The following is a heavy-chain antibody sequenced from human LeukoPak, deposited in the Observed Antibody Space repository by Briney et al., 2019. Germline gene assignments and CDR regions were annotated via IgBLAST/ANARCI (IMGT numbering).Heavy chain of an antibody. CDR1: GFTFSSHS. J-gene: IGHJ4*02. CDR3: ARDEGGLAFDY. V-gene: IGHV3-21*01. CDR2: ISSSSSYI. Sequence: GGSLRLSCAASGFTFSSHSMNWVRQAPGKGLEWVSSISSSSSYIYYADSVKGRFTISRDNAKNSLYLQRNSLRAEDTAVYYCARDEGGLAFDYWGQGTLVTVSS.